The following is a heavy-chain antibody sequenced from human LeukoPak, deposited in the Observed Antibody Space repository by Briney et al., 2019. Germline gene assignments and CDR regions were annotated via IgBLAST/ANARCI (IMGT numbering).Heavy chain of an antibody. CDR3: ARGDILTGYIPY. CDR1: GGSFGGYY. D-gene: IGHD3-9*01. Sequence: MASETLSLTCAVYGGSFGGYYWSWIRQPPGKGLEWIGEINHSGSTNYNPSLKSRVTISVDTSKNQFSLKLSSVTAADTAVYYCARGDILTGYIPYWGQGTLVTVSS. J-gene: IGHJ4*02. CDR2: INHSGST. V-gene: IGHV4-34*01.